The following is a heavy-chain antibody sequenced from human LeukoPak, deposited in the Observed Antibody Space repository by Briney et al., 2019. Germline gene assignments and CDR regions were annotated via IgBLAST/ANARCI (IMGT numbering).Heavy chain of an antibody. CDR1: GFTFSSYI. CDR3: ASSITAAGTY. Sequence: GGSLRLSCAASGFTFSSYIMNWVRQAPGKGLEWVSSITSGSGYIYYADSVKGRFTISRDNAKNSLYLHMNSLSPEDTAVYYCASSITAAGTYWGQGTLVTVSS. D-gene: IGHD6-13*01. V-gene: IGHV3-21*01. CDR2: ITSGSGYI. J-gene: IGHJ4*02.